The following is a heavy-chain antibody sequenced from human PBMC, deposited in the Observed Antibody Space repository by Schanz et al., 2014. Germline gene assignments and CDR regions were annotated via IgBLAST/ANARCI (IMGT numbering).Heavy chain of an antibody. V-gene: IGHV3-33*01. CDR2: IWYDGSNK. D-gene: IGHD4-17*01. CDR1: GFTFSNYG. CDR3: ARVLGGDEGLDQ. J-gene: IGHJ4*02. Sequence: QVQLVESGGGVVQPGRSLRLSCAASGFTFSNYGMHWVRQAPGKGLEWVAVIWYDGSNKDYADSVKGRFTISRDNPKNSLCLQMNSLRAEDTALYYCARVLGGDEGLDQWGQGTLVTVSS.